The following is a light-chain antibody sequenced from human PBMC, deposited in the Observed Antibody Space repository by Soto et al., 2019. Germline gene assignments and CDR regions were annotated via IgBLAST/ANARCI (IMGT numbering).Light chain of an antibody. Sequence: NFMLTQPHSVSGSPGETVTISCTRTSGGIASNYVQWYQQRPGRAPTIVIYEHNQRPSGVPDRFSGSTDGSSTSASLAISGLQTEDDDDYYCQSYDRNFVLFGGGTKLTVL. CDR2: EHN. CDR3: QSYDRNFVL. V-gene: IGLV6-57*04. CDR1: SGGIASNY. J-gene: IGLJ2*01.